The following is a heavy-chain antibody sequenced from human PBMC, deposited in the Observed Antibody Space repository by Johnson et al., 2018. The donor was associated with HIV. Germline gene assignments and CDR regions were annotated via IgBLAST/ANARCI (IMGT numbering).Heavy chain of an antibody. V-gene: IGHV3-33*01. J-gene: IGHJ3*02. CDR1: GFTFSSYG. Sequence: QVQLVESGGGVVQPGRSLRLSCEASGFTFSSYGMHWVRQAPGKGLEWVAVIWYDGSNKYYADSVKGRFTISRDHSKNTQYLQMNSLRAEDTAVYYCARAAVLVGATSGGPPVNAFDIWGQGTMVTVSS. D-gene: IGHD1-26*01. CDR2: IWYDGSNK. CDR3: ARAAVLVGATSGGPPVNAFDI.